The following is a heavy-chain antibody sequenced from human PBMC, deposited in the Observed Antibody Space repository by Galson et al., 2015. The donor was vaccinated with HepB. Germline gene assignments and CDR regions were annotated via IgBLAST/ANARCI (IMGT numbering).Heavy chain of an antibody. Sequence: QSGAEVKKPGESLKISCKGSGYSFTSYWIGWVRQMPGKGLEWMGIIYPGDSDTRYSPSFQGQVTISADKSISTAYLQWSSLKASDTAMYYCARTSITMIVGAAFDIWGQGTMVTVSS. V-gene: IGHV5-51*01. CDR1: GYSFTSYW. J-gene: IGHJ3*02. D-gene: IGHD3-22*01. CDR2: IYPGDSDT. CDR3: ARTSITMIVGAAFDI.